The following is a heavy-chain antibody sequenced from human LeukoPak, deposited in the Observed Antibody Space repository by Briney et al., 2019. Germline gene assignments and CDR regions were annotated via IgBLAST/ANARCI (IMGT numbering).Heavy chain of an antibody. CDR1: GFTFSSYG. V-gene: IGHV3-7*01. J-gene: IGHJ3*02. CDR3: ARDEYNWNVDAFDI. CDR2: IKEDGSEK. Sequence: GGTLRLSCAASGFTFSSYGMSWVRQAPGKGLEWVANIKEDGSEKYYVDSVKGRFTISRDNAKNPLYLQMNSLRAEDTAVYYCARDEYNWNVDAFDIWGQGTVVTVSS. D-gene: IGHD1-20*01.